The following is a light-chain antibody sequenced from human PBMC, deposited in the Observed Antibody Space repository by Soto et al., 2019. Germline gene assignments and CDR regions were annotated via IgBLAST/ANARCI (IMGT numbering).Light chain of an antibody. CDR1: QSLNTR. J-gene: IGKJ1*01. CDR2: DAS. Sequence: DIQLTQSPSTLCASVGDRVTLTCRASQSLNTRLAWYQQRPGKAPKLLIYDASTLESGVPSRLSGGGSGTEFTLTINNLQPDDPATYICQQYKTYSTFGRGTKVDIK. V-gene: IGKV1-5*01. CDR3: QQYKTYST.